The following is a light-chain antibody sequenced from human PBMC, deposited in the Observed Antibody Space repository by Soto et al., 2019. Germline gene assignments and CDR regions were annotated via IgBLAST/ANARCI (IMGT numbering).Light chain of an antibody. CDR2: AAS. V-gene: IGKV1D-16*01. CDR3: QHYDSYPLT. CDR1: QGISSW. J-gene: IGKJ4*02. Sequence: DIQMTQSPSSLSASVGDRVTITCRASQGISSWLAWYQLKPEKAPKSLIYAASNLQSGVPSRFNGSGSATDLSLTISSLQSEYLGAYYCQHYDSYPLTFGGGTKVDIK.